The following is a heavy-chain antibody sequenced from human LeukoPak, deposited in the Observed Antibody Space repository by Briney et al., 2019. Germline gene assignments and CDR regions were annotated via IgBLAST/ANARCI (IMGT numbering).Heavy chain of an antibody. J-gene: IGHJ4*02. CDR3: ARDRREQYCSGGSCYSALGFFDY. CDR2: IYYSGST. V-gene: IGHV4-59*01. CDR1: GGSISSYY. Sequence: SETLSLTCTVSGGSISSYYWSWIRQPPGKGLEWIGYIYYSGSTNYNPSLKSRVTISVDTSKNRFSLKLSSVTAADTAVYYCARDRREQYCSGGSCYSALGFFDYWGQGTLVTVSS. D-gene: IGHD2-15*01.